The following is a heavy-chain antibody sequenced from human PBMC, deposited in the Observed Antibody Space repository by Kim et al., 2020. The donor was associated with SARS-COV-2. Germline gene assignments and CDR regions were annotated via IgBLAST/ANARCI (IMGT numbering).Heavy chain of an antibody. CDR1: GDSVSSNSAA. D-gene: IGHD6-19*01. Sequence: SQTLSLTCAISGDSVSSNSAAWNWIRQSPWGGLEWLGRTYYRSKWNNEYAVSVKSRITINPDTSKNQFSLQLNSVTPGDTAVYYCVGGGGWNTWGQGTLVTVSS. V-gene: IGHV6-1*01. J-gene: IGHJ5*02. CDR3: VGGGGWNT. CDR2: TYYRSKWNN.